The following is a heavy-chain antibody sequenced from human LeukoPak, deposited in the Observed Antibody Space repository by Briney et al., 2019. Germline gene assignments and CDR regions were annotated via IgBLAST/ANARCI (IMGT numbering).Heavy chain of an antibody. V-gene: IGHV3-30*03. D-gene: IGHD6-13*01. CDR2: ISSDGSNK. CDR3: TRDLTGTTWSENDY. CDR1: GFTLSTYG. Sequence: PGGSLRLSCAASGFTLSTYGMHWVRQAPGKGLEWVAVISSDGSNKFYADSVKGRFTVSRDGSKNTLYLQMNNLRADDTARYYCTRDLTGTTWSENDYWGQGTLVTISS. J-gene: IGHJ4*02.